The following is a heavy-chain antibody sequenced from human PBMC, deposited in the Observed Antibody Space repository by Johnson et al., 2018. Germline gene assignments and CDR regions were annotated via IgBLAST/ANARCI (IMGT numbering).Heavy chain of an antibody. J-gene: IGHJ3*02. D-gene: IGHD5-12*01. CDR3: ARHKYSDPTDAFDI. Sequence: QVQLVQSGAEVKKXGSSXKVXCKASGGTFSSYTISWVRQAPGQGLEWMGRIIPILGIANYAQKFQGRVTITADKATSTAYMELSSLRSEDTAVYYCARHKYSDPTDAFDIWGQGTMVAVSS. CDR2: IIPILGIA. CDR1: GGTFSSYT. V-gene: IGHV1-69*02.